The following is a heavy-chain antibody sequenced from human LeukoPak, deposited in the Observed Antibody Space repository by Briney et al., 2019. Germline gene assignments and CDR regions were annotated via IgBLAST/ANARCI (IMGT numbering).Heavy chain of an antibody. CDR1: GGSISSYY. CDR2: IFYSGNT. D-gene: IGHD2-15*01. J-gene: IGHJ6*03. V-gene: IGHV4-59*01. Sequence: TSETLSLTCTVSGGSISSYYWNWIRQPPGKGLEWIGYIFYSGNTKYNPSLRSRVSISVDTSKNQFSLKLSSVTAADTAAYYCARGYCSGGSCYSYYYYNYMDVWGKGTTVTVSS. CDR3: ARGYCSGGSCYSYYYYNYMDV.